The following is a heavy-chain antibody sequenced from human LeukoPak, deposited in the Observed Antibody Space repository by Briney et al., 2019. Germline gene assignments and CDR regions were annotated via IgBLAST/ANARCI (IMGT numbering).Heavy chain of an antibody. CDR1: GGTFSSYA. CDR3: ARALFSGSSWLYYYYGMDV. CDR2: IIPIFGTA. V-gene: IGHV1-69*13. J-gene: IGHJ6*02. D-gene: IGHD6-13*01. Sequence: ASVTVSCKASGGTFSSYAISWVRQAPGQGLEWMGGIIPIFGTANYAQKFQGRVTITADESTSTAYMELSSLRSEDTAVYYCARALFSGSSWLYYYYGMDVWGQGTTVTVSS.